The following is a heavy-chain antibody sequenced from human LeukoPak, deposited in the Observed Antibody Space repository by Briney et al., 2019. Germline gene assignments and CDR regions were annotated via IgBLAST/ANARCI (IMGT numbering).Heavy chain of an antibody. CDR3: ALSPTGYYYDSSGCYDY. Sequence: ASVKVSFKASGYTFTSYGISWVRQAPGQGPEWMGWISAYNGNTNYAQKLQGRVTMTTDTSTSTAYMELRSLRSDDTAVYYCALSPTGYYYDSSGCYDYWGQGTLVTVSS. CDR1: GYTFTSYG. D-gene: IGHD3-22*01. V-gene: IGHV1-18*01. CDR2: ISAYNGNT. J-gene: IGHJ4*02.